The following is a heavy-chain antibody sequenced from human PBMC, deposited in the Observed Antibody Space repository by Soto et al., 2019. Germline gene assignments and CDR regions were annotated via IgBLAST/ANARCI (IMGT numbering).Heavy chain of an antibody. V-gene: IGHV3-9*01. D-gene: IGHD6-13*01. CDR2: ISWNSGSI. Sequence: DVQLVESGGGLVQPGRSLRLSCAASGFTFDDYAMHWVRQAPGKGLEWVSGISWNSGSIGYADSVKGRFTISRDNAKNSLYLQMNSLRAEDTALYYCAKGTPGIAAVLPLVDDYWGQGTLVTVSS. CDR1: GFTFDDYA. J-gene: IGHJ4*02. CDR3: AKGTPGIAAVLPLVDDY.